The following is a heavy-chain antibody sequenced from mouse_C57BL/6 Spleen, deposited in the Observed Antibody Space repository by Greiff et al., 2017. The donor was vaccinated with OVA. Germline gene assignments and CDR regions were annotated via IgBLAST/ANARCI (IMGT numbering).Heavy chain of an antibody. D-gene: IGHD2-5*01. V-gene: IGHV1-82*01. CDR2: IYPGDGDT. Sequence: VQLQQSGPELVKPGASVKFSCKASGYAFSSSWMNWVKQRPGKGLEWIGRIYPGDGDTNYNGKFKGKATLTADKSSSTAYMQLSSLTSEDSAVYFCARYLYSNYEDAMDYWGQGTSVTVSS. J-gene: IGHJ4*01. CDR1: GYAFSSSW. CDR3: ARYLYSNYEDAMDY.